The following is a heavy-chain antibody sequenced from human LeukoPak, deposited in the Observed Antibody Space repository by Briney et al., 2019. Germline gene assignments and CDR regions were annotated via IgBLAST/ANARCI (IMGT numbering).Heavy chain of an antibody. CDR2: INHSGST. J-gene: IGHJ5*02. V-gene: IGHV4-34*01. CDR1: DGSFSGYY. Sequence: SETLSLTCAVYDGSFSGYYWSWIRQPPGKGLEWIGEINHSGSTNYNPSLKSRVTISVDTSKNQFSLKLSSVTAADTAVYYCARGGGRVVLMVYATRPNWFDPWGQGTLVTVSS. CDR3: ARGGGRVVLMVYATRPNWFDP. D-gene: IGHD2-8*01.